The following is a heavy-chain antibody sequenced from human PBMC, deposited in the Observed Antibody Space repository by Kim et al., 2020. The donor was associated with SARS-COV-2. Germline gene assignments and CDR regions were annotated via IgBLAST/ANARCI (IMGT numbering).Heavy chain of an antibody. J-gene: IGHJ4*02. V-gene: IGHV3-74*01. CDR3: ASGRYTGTYYYFDY. D-gene: IGHD1-26*01. Sequence: GGSLRLSCAASGFTFSSYWMHWVRQAPGKGLVWVSRINCDGGTTSYADSVKGRFTISRDNAKSTLYLQMNSLRAEDTAVYYCASGRYTGTYYYFDYGGQGTLVTVSS. CDR1: GFTFSSYW. CDR2: INCDGGTT.